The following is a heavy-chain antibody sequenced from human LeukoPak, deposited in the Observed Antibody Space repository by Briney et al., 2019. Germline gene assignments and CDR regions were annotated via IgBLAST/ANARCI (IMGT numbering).Heavy chain of an antibody. J-gene: IGHJ1*01. V-gene: IGHV1-69*04. CDR1: GGTFSSYA. Sequence: SVKVSCKASGGTFSSYAISWVRQAPGQGLEWMGRIIPILGIANYAQKFQGRVTITADKSTSTAYMELSSLRSEDTAVYYCASDVGSGSYFSTEYFQHWGQGTLVTVSS. CDR2: IIPILGIA. D-gene: IGHD3-10*01. CDR3: ASDVGSGSYFSTEYFQH.